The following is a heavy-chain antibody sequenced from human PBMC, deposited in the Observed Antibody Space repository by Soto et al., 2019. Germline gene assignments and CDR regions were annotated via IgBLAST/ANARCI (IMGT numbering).Heavy chain of an antibody. D-gene: IGHD5-12*01. V-gene: IGHV3-11*01. CDR2: ISKDSGRAT. Sequence: LVESGGALVKPGGSLRLSCAASGFIFRDWFMSWIRQAPGKGLEWISYISKDSGRATRYADSVKGRFTISRDNAXXXXXXXXXXXXXXXXXXXXXXXXXWANPDSWGQGTLVTVSS. J-gene: IGHJ4*02. CDR3: XXXXWANPDS. CDR1: GFIFRDWF.